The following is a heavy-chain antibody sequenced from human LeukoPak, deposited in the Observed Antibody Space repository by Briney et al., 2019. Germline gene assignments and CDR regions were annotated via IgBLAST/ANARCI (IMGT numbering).Heavy chain of an antibody. CDR3: ARAGESPITMIVVADYYYYMDV. CDR2: ISSSSSYI. D-gene: IGHD3-22*01. J-gene: IGHJ6*03. V-gene: IGHV3-21*01. Sequence: KSGGSLRLSCAASGFIFSSYWMSWVRQAPGKGLEWVSSISSSSSYIYYADSVKGRFTISRDNAKNSLYLQMNSLRAEDTAVYYCARAGESPITMIVVADYYYYMDVWGKGTTVTVSS. CDR1: GFIFSSYW.